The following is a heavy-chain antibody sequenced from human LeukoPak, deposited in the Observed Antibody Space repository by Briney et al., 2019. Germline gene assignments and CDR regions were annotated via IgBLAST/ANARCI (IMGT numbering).Heavy chain of an antibody. J-gene: IGHJ4*02. CDR2: ICGSGGST. Sequence: GGSLRLSCAASGFTFSSYAMSWVRQAPGKGLEWVSAICGSGGSTYYADSVKGRFTISRDNSKNTLYLQMNSLRAEDTAVYYCAKDYRSCYDSSGCFDYWGQGTLVTVSS. CDR1: GFTFSSYA. V-gene: IGHV3-23*01. D-gene: IGHD3-22*01. CDR3: AKDYRSCYDSSGCFDY.